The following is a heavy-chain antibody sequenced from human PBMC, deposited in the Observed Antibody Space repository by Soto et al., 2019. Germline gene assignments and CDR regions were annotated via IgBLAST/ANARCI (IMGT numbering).Heavy chain of an antibody. V-gene: IGHV3-21*01. D-gene: IGHD3-3*01. CDR1: GFTFSSYS. CDR2: ISSSSSYI. J-gene: IGHJ6*02. CDR3: ARASYYDFWSGYYPPGGYGMDV. Sequence: SLRLSCAASGFTFSSYSMNWVRQAPGKGLEWVSSISSSSSYIYYADSVKGRFTISRDNAKNSLYLQMNSLRAEDTAVYYCARASYYDFWSGYYPPGGYGMDVWGQGTTVTVSS.